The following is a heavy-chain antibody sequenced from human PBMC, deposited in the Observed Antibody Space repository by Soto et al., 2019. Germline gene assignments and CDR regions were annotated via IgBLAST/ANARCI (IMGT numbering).Heavy chain of an antibody. D-gene: IGHD5-12*01. V-gene: IGHV1-69*13. CDR2: IIPIFGTA. CDR3: ARDWDRRDGYNNNY. CDR1: GGTFSSYA. Sequence: GASVKVSCKASGGTFSSYAISWVRQAPGQGLEWMGGIIPIFGTANYAQKFQGRVTITADESTSTAYMELSSLRSEDTAVYYCARDWDRRDGYNNNYWGQGTLVTVSS. J-gene: IGHJ4*02.